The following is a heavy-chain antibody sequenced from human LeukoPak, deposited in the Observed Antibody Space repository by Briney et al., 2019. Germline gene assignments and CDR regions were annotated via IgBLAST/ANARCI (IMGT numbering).Heavy chain of an antibody. CDR3: ARDRSPYYDFWSGYYTAYYGMDV. V-gene: IGHV3-66*02. J-gene: IGHJ6*02. Sequence: GGSLRLSCAASGFTVSSNYMSWVRQAPGKGLEWVSVIYSGGSTYYADSVKGRFTIPRDNSKNTLYLQMNSLRAEDTAVYYCARDRSPYYDFWSGYYTAYYGMDVWGQGTTVTVSS. D-gene: IGHD3-3*01. CDR2: IYSGGST. CDR1: GFTVSSNY.